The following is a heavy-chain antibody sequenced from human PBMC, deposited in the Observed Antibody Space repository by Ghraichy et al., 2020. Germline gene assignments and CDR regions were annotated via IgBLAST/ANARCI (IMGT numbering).Heavy chain of an antibody. V-gene: IGHV3-15*01. CDR3: TTAPHSSGWYEYYYYGMDV. D-gene: IGHD6-19*01. Sequence: GVLNISCAASGFTFSNAWMSWVRQAPGKGLEWVGRIKSKTDGGTTDYASPVKGRFTISRDDSKNTLYLQMNSLKTEDTAVYYCTTAPHSSGWYEYYYYGMDVWGQGTTVTVSS. CDR1: GFTFSNAW. J-gene: IGHJ6*02. CDR2: IKSKTDGGTT.